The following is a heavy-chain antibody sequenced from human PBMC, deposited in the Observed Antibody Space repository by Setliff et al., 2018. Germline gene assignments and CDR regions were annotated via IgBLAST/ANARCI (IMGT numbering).Heavy chain of an antibody. V-gene: IGHV3-66*02. Sequence: PGGSLRLSCAASGLTVSSNYMSWVRQAPGKGLEWVSVIYSGGSTYYADSVKGRFTISRDNSKNTLYLQMNSLRAEDTAVYYCARCNSSGCYAGLESWGQGTPVTV. J-gene: IGHJ4*02. CDR2: IYSGGST. CDR1: GLTVSSNY. CDR3: ARCNSSGCYAGLES. D-gene: IGHD6-19*01.